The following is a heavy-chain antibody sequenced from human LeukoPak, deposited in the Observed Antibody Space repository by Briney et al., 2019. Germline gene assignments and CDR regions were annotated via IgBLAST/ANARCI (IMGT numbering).Heavy chain of an antibody. V-gene: IGHV1-2*06. D-gene: IGHD3-9*01. CDR3: ARVSTYDILTGYYIRSNAFDI. J-gene: IGHJ3*02. CDR2: INPNSGGT. Sequence: ASVKVSCKASGYTFTGYYMHWVRQAPGQGLEWMGRINPNSGGTNYAQKFQGRVTMTRDTSISTAYMELSRLRSDDTAVYYCARVSTYDILTGYYIRSNAFDIWGQGTMVTVS. CDR1: GYTFTGYY.